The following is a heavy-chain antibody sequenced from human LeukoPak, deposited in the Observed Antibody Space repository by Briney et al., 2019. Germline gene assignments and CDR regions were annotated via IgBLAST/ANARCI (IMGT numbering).Heavy chain of an antibody. D-gene: IGHD6-19*01. J-gene: IGHJ4*02. Sequence: GSLRLSCAASGFTVSSNYMSWVRQAPGKGLEWVSVIYSGGSTYYADSVKGRFTISRDNSKNTLYLQMNSLRAEDTAVYYCARAVRDSGWLDYWGQGTLVTVSS. CDR3: ARAVRDSGWLDY. CDR2: IYSGGST. CDR1: GFTVSSNY. V-gene: IGHV3-66*01.